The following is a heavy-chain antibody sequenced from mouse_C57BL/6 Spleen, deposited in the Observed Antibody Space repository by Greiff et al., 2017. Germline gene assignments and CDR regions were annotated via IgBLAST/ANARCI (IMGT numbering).Heavy chain of an antibody. J-gene: IGHJ3*01. D-gene: IGHD1-1*02. Sequence: EVQLQQSGPELVKPGASVKISCKASGYTFTDYYMNWVKQSHGKSLEWIGDINPNNGGTSYNQKFKGKATLTVDTSTSTAYMELRSLTSEDSAVYYCARGLWGAYWGQGTLVTVSA. CDR3: ARGLWGAY. CDR2: INPNNGGT. CDR1: GYTFTDYY. V-gene: IGHV1-26*01.